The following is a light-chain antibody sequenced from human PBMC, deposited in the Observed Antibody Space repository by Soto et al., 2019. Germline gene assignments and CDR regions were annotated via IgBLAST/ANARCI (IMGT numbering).Light chain of an antibody. Sequence: EIVLTQSPGTLSLSPGERASLSCRASQSVSGSSLAWYQQKPGQAPRVLIYDASSRATGIPDRFSGSGSGTDFILTISRLEPEDFAVYYCQQYGSSPKAFGQGTKVDI. CDR2: DAS. CDR1: QSVSGSS. J-gene: IGKJ1*01. V-gene: IGKV3-20*01. CDR3: QQYGSSPKA.